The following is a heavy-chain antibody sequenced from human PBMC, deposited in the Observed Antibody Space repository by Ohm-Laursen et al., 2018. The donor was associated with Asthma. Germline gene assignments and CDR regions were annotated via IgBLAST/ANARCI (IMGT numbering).Heavy chain of an antibody. CDR3: ARDRITMVQGAINWFDP. Sequence: GASVKVSCKASGYTFTSYAMHWVRQAPGQRLEWMGWINAGNGNTKYSQKFQGRVTITRDTSASTAYMELSSLRSEDTAVYYCARDRITMVQGAINWFDPWGQGTLVTVPS. V-gene: IGHV1-3*01. D-gene: IGHD3-10*01. J-gene: IGHJ5*02. CDR1: GYTFTSYA. CDR2: INAGNGNT.